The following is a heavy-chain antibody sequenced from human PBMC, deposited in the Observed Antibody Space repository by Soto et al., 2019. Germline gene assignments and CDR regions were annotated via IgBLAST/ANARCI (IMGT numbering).Heavy chain of an antibody. CDR2: ISWNSGSI. D-gene: IGHD3-22*01. J-gene: IGHJ4*02. Sequence: EVQLVESGGGLVQPGRSLRLSCAASGFTFDDYAMHWVRQAPGKGLEWVSGISWNSGSIGYADSVKGRFTISRDNAKNSLYLQMNSLRAEDTALYYCAKVSVRHYHDSSVDYWGQGTLVTVSS. CDR3: AKVSVRHYHDSSVDY. CDR1: GFTFDDYA. V-gene: IGHV3-9*01.